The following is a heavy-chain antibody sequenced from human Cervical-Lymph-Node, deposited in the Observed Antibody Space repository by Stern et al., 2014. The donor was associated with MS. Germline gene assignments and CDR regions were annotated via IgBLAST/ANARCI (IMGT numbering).Heavy chain of an antibody. CDR1: GGTFNVHI. Sequence: QVQLVQSGTEVKKPGSSGKVSCKASGGTFNVHIMTWVRQAPGQGLEWMGGIIPVMGSAIYGQKFQARITITADESTNMAYMELSSLRSEDTAMYYCAREVHGALDIWGQGTRVTVSS. CDR3: AREVHGALDI. V-gene: IGHV1-69*12. CDR2: IIPVMGSA. J-gene: IGHJ3*02.